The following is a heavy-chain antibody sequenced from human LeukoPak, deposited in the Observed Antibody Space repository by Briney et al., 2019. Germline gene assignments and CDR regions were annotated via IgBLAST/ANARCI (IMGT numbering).Heavy chain of an antibody. Sequence: GGSLRLSCAASGFTFSSYSRNWVRQAPGKGLEWVSSISSSRSYIYYADSVNGRFTTSRDNAKHSLYLQMNSLSAEDTAVYYCARCAPLAAHFDYWGQGTLVTVSS. CDR2: ISSSRSYI. J-gene: IGHJ4*02. V-gene: IGHV3-21*01. D-gene: IGHD6-13*01. CDR3: ARCAPLAAHFDY. CDR1: GFTFSSYS.